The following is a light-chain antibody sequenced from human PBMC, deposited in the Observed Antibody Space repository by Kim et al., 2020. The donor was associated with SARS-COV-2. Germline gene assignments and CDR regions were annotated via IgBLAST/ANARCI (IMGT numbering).Light chain of an antibody. V-gene: IGKV3-11*01. Sequence: SPGEGAALSCRAGRSVSSYLAWYQQKPGQAPRLLIYDASNRATGIPARFSGSGSGTDFTLTISSLEPEDFAVYYCQQRSNWPPFTFGPGTKVDIK. CDR2: DAS. CDR1: RSVSSY. CDR3: QQRSNWPPFT. J-gene: IGKJ3*01.